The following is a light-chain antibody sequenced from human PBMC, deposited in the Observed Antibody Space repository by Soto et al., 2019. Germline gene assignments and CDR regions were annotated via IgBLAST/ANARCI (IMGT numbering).Light chain of an antibody. J-gene: IGKJ3*01. CDR3: QQRSNWPPEVT. CDR1: QSVSSS. V-gene: IGKV3-11*01. Sequence: EIVLTQSPDTLSLSPGERATLSCRASQSVSSSLAWYQQKPGQAPRLLIYDASNRATGIPARFSGSGSGTDFTLTSSSLEPEDFAVYYCQQRSNWPPEVTFGPGPIVDIK. CDR2: DAS.